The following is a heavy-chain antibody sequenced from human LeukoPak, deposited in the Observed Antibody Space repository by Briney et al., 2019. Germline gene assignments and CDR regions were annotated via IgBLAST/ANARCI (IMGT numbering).Heavy chain of an antibody. CDR3: ARGYAWAQLYDY. J-gene: IGHJ4*02. CDR1: GFTFSSYS. V-gene: IGHV3-21*01. Sequence: GGSLRLSCAASGFTFSSYSMNWVRQAPGKGLEWVSSISSSSSYIYYAYSVQGRFTISRDNAKNSLYLQMKSLRAEDTAVYYCARGYAWAQLYDYWGEGTLVTVSS. D-gene: IGHD6-6*01. CDR2: ISSSSSYI.